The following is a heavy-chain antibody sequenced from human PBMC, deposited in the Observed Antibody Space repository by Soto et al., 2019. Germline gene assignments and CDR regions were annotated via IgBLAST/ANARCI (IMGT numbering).Heavy chain of an antibody. Sequence: QVQLVQSGAEVKKPGSSVKVSCKASGGTFSSYTISWVRQAPGQGLEWMGRIIPILGIPNYAQKFQGRVTITADKSTSTAYMELSSLRSEDTAGYSCARFRGSYVMDVWGQGTTVTVSS. D-gene: IGHD3-10*01. J-gene: IGHJ6*02. CDR1: GGTFSSYT. CDR3: ARFRGSYVMDV. V-gene: IGHV1-69*02. CDR2: IIPILGIP.